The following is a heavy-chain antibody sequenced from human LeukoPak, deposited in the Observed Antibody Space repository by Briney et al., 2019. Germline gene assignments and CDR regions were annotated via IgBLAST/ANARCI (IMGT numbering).Heavy chain of an antibody. V-gene: IGHV3-7*01. J-gene: IGHJ3*01. CDR3: AVSSRNRNVLDL. CDR2: IKKDGSEE. Sequence: PGGSLRLSCAASGFTFNISLMSWVRQAPGRGLEWVANIKKDGSEESYLDSVKGRFTVSRDNAKNSLFLQMNSLRGEDNAVHYCAVSSRNRNVLDLWGQGTMVTISS. D-gene: IGHD2-2*01. CDR1: GFTFNISL.